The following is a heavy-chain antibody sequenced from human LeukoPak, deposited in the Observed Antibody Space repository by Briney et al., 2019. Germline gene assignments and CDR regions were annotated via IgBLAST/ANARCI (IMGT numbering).Heavy chain of an antibody. CDR3: AGYGAYDY. J-gene: IGHJ4*02. Sequence: GGSLRLSCAASGFTFSSYGMNWVRQAPGKGLEWVADIKHDGSEKYYADSVKGRFTISRDNSKNTLYLQMNSLRAEDTAVYYCAGYGAYDYWGQGTLVTVSS. CDR2: IKHDGSEK. D-gene: IGHD4-17*01. V-gene: IGHV3-7*01. CDR1: GFTFSSYG.